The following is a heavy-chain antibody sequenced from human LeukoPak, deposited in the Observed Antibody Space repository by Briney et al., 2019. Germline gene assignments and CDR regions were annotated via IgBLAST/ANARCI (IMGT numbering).Heavy chain of an antibody. CDR3: ARGRPIYYDSSGYYSWFDP. Sequence: ASVKVSCKASGYTFTGYYMHWVRQAPGQGLEWMGWINPNSGGTNYAQKFQGRVTMTRDTSISTAYMELSRLRSDDTAVYYCARGRPIYYDSSGYYSWFDPWGQGTLVTVSS. CDR2: INPNSGGT. J-gene: IGHJ5*02. V-gene: IGHV1-2*02. D-gene: IGHD3-22*01. CDR1: GYTFTGYY.